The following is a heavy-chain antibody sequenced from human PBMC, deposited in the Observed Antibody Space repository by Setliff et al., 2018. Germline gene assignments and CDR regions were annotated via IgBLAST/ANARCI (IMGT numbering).Heavy chain of an antibody. Sequence: PGESLRLSCEASGFTFSSYTMTWVRQAPGEGLEWVSGISARTGLTYYADSVKGRFTMSRDISKNTVYLHMTSLRAEDTAMYYCAKRGDTRTFDYWGQGTLVTVSS. V-gene: IGHV3-23*01. J-gene: IGHJ4*02. CDR1: GFTFSSYT. CDR3: AKRGDTRTFDY. D-gene: IGHD5-18*01. CDR2: ISARTGLT.